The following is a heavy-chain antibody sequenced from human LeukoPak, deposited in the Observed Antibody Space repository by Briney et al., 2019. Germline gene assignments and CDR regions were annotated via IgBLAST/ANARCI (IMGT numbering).Heavy chain of an antibody. V-gene: IGHV3-30*04. CDR2: ISYDGSNK. D-gene: IGHD6-6*01. J-gene: IGHJ4*02. Sequence: GGSLRLSCAASGFTFSSYAMHWVRQAPGKGLEWGAVISYDGSNKYYADSVKGRFTISRDNSKNTLYLQMNSLRAEDTAVYYCARDSSSSLTFDYWGQGTLVTVSS. CDR1: GFTFSSYA. CDR3: ARDSSSSLTFDY.